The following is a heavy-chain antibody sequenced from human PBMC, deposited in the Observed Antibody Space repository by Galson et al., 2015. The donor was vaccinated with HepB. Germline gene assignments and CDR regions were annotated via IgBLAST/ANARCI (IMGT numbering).Heavy chain of an antibody. CDR1: GFTFSDYY. CDR3: ARHGTTSQTGWFDP. Sequence: SLRLSCAASGFTFSDYYMSWIRQAPGKGLEWVSDISSSGSTIYYADSVKGRFTISRDNAKNSLYLQMNSLRAEDTAVYYCARHGTTSQTGWFDPWGQGTLVTVSS. D-gene: IGHD1-7*01. V-gene: IGHV3-11*01. CDR2: ISSSGSTI. J-gene: IGHJ5*02.